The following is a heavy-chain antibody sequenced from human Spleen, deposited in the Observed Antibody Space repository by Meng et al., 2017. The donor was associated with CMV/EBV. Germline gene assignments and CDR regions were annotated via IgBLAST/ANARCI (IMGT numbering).Heavy chain of an antibody. D-gene: IGHD3-10*01. CDR1: GFTFSDYY. CDR3: ARAPYYGGY. CDR2: ISTSSSYT. J-gene: IGHJ4*02. V-gene: IGHV3-11*05. Sequence: VELVGAGGGLVKPGRSLRLSFAASGFTFSDYYMSWIRQAPGKGLEWVSYISTSSSYTNYADSVKGRFTISRDNAKNSLYLQMNSLRAEDTAVYYCARAPYYGGYWGQGTLVTVSS.